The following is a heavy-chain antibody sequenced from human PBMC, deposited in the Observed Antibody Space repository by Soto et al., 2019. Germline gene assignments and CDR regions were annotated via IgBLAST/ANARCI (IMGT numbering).Heavy chain of an antibody. Sequence: LTCTVSGGSISSSSYYWGWIRQPPGKGLEWIGSIYYSGSTYYNPSLKSRVTISVDTSKNQFSLKLSSVTAADTAVYYCARSLGMTTVTTSLVWFDPWGQGTLVTVSS. CDR3: ARSLGMTTVTTSLVWFDP. D-gene: IGHD4-4*01. J-gene: IGHJ5*02. V-gene: IGHV4-39*01. CDR2: IYYSGST. CDR1: GGSISSSSYY.